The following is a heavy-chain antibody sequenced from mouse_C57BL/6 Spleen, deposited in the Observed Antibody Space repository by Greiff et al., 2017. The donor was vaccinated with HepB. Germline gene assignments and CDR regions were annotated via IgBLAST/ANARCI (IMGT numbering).Heavy chain of an antibody. J-gene: IGHJ4*01. CDR1: GYTFTDYY. V-gene: IGHV1-26*01. CDR2: INPNNGGT. Sequence: EVQLQQSGPELVKPGASVKISCKASGYTFTDYYMNWVKQSHGKSLEWIGDINPNNGGTSYNQKFKGKATLTVDKSSSTAYMELRSLTSEDSAVYDCAREKSITPRDYAMDYWGQGTSVTVSS. CDR3: AREKSITPRDYAMDY. D-gene: IGHD1-1*01.